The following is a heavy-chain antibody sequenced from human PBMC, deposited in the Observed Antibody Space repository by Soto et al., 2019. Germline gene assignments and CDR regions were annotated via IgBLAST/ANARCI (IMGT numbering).Heavy chain of an antibody. CDR3: ASRGTSFYYYYGLDV. CDR1: GYTFTSYA. Sequence: ASVKVSCKASGYTFTSYAMHWVRQAPGQRLEWMGWINAGNGNTKYSQKFQGRVTITRDTSASTAYMELSSLRSEDTAVYYCASRGTSFYYYYGLDVWGQGTTVTVSS. V-gene: IGHV1-3*01. CDR2: INAGNGNT. J-gene: IGHJ6*02.